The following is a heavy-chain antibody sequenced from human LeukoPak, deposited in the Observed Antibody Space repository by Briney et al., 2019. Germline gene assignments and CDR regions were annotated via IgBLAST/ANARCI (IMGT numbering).Heavy chain of an antibody. V-gene: IGHV3-33*01. D-gene: IGHD5-12*01. CDR3: ARDSLIHCSGYHFDY. CDR1: GFTFSSYV. J-gene: IGHJ4*02. Sequence: GGSLRLSCAASGFTFSSYVMHWVRQAPGKGLEWVAVIWYDGSNKYYADSVEGRFTISKDNSKNTLYLQMNSLRGEDKAVYYCARDSLIHCSGYHFDYWGQGTLVTVSS. CDR2: IWYDGSNK.